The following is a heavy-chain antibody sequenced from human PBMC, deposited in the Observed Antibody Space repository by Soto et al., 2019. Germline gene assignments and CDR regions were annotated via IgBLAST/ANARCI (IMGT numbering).Heavy chain of an antibody. CDR3: ARSITMIVVVITGAFDI. J-gene: IGHJ3*02. CDR1: GFTFSSYA. CDR2: ISYDGSNK. D-gene: IGHD3-22*01. Sequence: QVQLVESGGGVVQPGRSLRLSCAASGFTFSSYAMHWVRQAPGKGLEWVAVISYDGSNKYYADSVKGRFTISRDNSKNTXYLQMNSLGAEDTAVYYCARSITMIVVVITGAFDIWGQGTMVTVSS. V-gene: IGHV3-30-3*01.